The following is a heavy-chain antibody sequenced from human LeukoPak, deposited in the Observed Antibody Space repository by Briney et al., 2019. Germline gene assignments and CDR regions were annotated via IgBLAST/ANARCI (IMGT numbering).Heavy chain of an antibody. CDR2: MYSDGSST. CDR3: ARGLGDYGDY. J-gene: IGHJ4*02. V-gene: IGHV3-74*01. D-gene: IGHD3-10*01. Sequence: GGSLRLSCAASGFTFSSYWMHWVRQAPGKGLVWVSRMYSDGSSTSYADSVKGRFTISRDNAKNTLYLQMNSLRAEDTAVYYCARGLGDYGDYRGQGTLVIVSS. CDR1: GFTFSSYW.